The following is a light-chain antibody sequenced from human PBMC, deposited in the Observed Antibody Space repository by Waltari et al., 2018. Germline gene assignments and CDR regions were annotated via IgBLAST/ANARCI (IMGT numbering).Light chain of an antibody. Sequence: DIQMTQSPSTLSASVGDRVTITCRASQSISSWLAWYQQKPGKAPKLLIYKASSLESGVPSTFSGSGSGTEFTLTISSLQPDDFATYYCQQYNSYHTFGQGTKLEIK. CDR3: QQYNSYHT. CDR1: QSISSW. CDR2: KAS. J-gene: IGKJ2*01. V-gene: IGKV1-5*03.